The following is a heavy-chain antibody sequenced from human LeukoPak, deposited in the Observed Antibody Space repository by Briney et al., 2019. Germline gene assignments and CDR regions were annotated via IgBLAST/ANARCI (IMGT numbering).Heavy chain of an antibody. V-gene: IGHV3-48*03. J-gene: IGHJ6*02. CDR1: GFTFSSYE. D-gene: IGHD1-26*01. Sequence: GGSLRLSCAASGFTFSSYEMNWVRQAPGKGLEWVSYISSSGSTIYYADPVKGRFTISRDNAKNSLYLQMNSLRAEDTAVYYCARQWELNYYYYGMDVWGQGTTVTVSS. CDR3: ARQWELNYYYYGMDV. CDR2: ISSSGSTI.